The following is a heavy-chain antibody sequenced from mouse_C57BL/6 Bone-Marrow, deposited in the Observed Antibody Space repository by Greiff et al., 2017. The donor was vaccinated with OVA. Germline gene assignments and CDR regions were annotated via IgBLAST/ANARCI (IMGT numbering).Heavy chain of an antibody. CDR1: GYSFTSYY. J-gene: IGHJ1*03. CDR2: IYPGSGTT. Sequence: VKLMESGPELVKPGASVKISCKASGYSFTSYYIHWVKQRPGQGLAWIGWIYPGSGTTKYNEKLKGKATLTADTSSSTAYMQLISLTSEDSAVYYCRMIPYWYFDVWGTGTTVTVSS. D-gene: IGHD2-4*01. CDR3: RMIPYWYFDV. V-gene: IGHV1-66*01.